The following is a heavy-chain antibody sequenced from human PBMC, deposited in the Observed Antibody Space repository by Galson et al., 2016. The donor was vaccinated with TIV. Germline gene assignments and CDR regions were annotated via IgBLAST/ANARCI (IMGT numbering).Heavy chain of an antibody. CDR3: ARDFPPGYGSSFNDY. D-gene: IGHD6-13*01. J-gene: IGHJ4*02. Sequence: SLRLSCAASGFTFSSYGMHWVRQAPGKGLEWVANIKQDGSEKYYVDSVKGRFTISRDNAKNSLFLQMNSLRAEDRAAYYCARDFPPGYGSSFNDYWGRGTLVTVSS. CDR2: IKQDGSEK. V-gene: IGHV3-7*01. CDR1: GFTFSSYG.